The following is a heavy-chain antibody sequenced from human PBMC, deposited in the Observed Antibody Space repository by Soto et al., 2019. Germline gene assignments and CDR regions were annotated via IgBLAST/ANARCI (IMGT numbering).Heavy chain of an antibody. CDR3: VSYDFWSGYSDY. D-gene: IGHD3-3*01. V-gene: IGHV3-66*01. CDR2: FYTGGST. Sequence: EVQLVESGGGLVQPRGSLRLSCAVSGFTVSSNYMSWVRQAPGKGLEWVSIFYTGGSTYYSDSVKGRFTISRDNSKNTLYLQMNSLREEDTAVYYCVSYDFWSGYSDYWGQGTRVTVSS. CDR1: GFTVSSNY. J-gene: IGHJ4*02.